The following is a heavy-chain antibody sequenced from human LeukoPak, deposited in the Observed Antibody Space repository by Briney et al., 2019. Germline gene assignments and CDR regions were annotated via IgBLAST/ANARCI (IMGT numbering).Heavy chain of an antibody. CDR1: GGTFSNYA. CDR2: ILPIFDTG. J-gene: IGHJ4*02. V-gene: IGHV1-69*13. Sequence: ASVKVSCKASGGTFSNYAISWVRQAPGQGLEWMGGILPIFDTGNYAQKFQGRVTVTADASTSTAYMELSSLRSEDTAVYYCARAGGYCGRISCPYYFDYWGQGSLVAVSS. D-gene: IGHD2-15*01. CDR3: ARAGGYCGRISCPYYFDY.